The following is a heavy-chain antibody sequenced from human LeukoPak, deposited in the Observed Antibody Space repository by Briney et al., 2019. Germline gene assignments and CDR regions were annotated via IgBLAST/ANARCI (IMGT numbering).Heavy chain of an antibody. CDR1: GFSFSNYG. J-gene: IGHJ4*02. D-gene: IGHD3-16*01. CDR3: ARSNNGGWGYCDY. CDR2: IWYDGSNK. V-gene: IGHV3-33*01. Sequence: GGSLRLSCAASGFSFSNYGMHWGRQAPGKGLEWVAVIWYDGSNKYYADSVKGRFTISRDNSKNTLYVQMSSLRAEDTAVYYCARSNNGGWGYCDYWGQGSLVTVSS.